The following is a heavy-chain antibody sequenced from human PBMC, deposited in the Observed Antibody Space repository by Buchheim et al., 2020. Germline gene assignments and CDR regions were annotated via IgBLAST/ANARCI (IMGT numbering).Heavy chain of an antibody. CDR1: GFTFSGYG. V-gene: IGHV3-30*18. CDR2: ISYDGSNK. Sequence: QVQLVESGGGVVQPGRSLRLSCAASGFTFSGYGMHWVRQAPGKGLEWVAVISYDGSNKYYADSVKGRFTISRDNSKNTLYLQMNSLRAEDTAVYYCAKDTNGDYSNYYYYYGMDVWGQGTT. J-gene: IGHJ6*02. D-gene: IGHD4-17*01. CDR3: AKDTNGDYSNYYYYYGMDV.